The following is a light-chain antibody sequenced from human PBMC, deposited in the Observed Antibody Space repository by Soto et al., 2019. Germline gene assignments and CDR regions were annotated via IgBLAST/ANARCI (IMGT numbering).Light chain of an antibody. J-gene: IGKJ2*01. CDR1: QSVSTKN. CDR2: GAS. CDR3: QQFGSSPPYT. V-gene: IGKV3-20*01. Sequence: EIVLTQSPATLSLAPGDRANLSCRASQSVSTKNLAWYQKKPGQAPRLLIYGASSRATGISDRFSGSGSGTDFSLTISRLEPEDWAVYFWQQFGSSPPYTFAQETKEEIK.